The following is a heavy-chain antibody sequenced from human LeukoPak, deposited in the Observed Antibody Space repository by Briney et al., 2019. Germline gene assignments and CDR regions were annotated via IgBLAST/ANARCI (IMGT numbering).Heavy chain of an antibody. J-gene: IGHJ4*02. CDR1: GFTFSTYS. D-gene: IGHD3-10*01. CDR2: ISGGSEYI. CDR3: ASGIYYASVHTWSPV. V-gene: IGHV3-21*01. Sequence: GGSLRLSCAASGFTFSTYSMNWVRQTPGKGLEWVSSISGGSEYIYYTDSVKGRFTISSDNAKNSLYLQMSSLRADDTAVYYCASGIYYASVHTWSPVWGQGTLVIVS.